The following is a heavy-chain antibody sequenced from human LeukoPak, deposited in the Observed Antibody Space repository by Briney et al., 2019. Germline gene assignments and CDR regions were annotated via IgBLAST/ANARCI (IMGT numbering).Heavy chain of an antibody. J-gene: IGHJ4*02. V-gene: IGHV4-4*02. CDR2: IYHSGST. CDR1: GGSISSSNW. Sequence: PSETLSLTCAVSGGSISSSNWWSWVRQPPGKGLEWIGEIYHSGSTNYNPSLKSRVTISVDTSKNQFSLKLSSVTAADTAVYYCARGPESLYGSGSYYDYWGQGTLVTVSS. CDR3: ARGPESLYGSGSYYDY. D-gene: IGHD3-10*01.